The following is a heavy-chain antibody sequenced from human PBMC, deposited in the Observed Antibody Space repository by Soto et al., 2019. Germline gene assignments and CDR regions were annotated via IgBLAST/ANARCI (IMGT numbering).Heavy chain of an antibody. D-gene: IGHD3-9*01. Sequence: PSETLYLTCAVSGGYISSGGYSWTWIRQPPGKGLEWVGHTYHTGTAYYNPSFKSRVTISVDTSKNQLSLKLSSVTAADTAVYYCARRYGYYFDYWGQG. V-gene: IGHV4-30-2*01. CDR2: TYHTGTA. CDR3: ARRYGYYFDY. CDR1: GGYISSGGYS. J-gene: IGHJ4*02.